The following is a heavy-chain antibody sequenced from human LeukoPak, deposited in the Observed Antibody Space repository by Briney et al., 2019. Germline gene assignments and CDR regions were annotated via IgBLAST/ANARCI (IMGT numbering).Heavy chain of an antibody. J-gene: IGHJ5*02. CDR1: GGTFSSYA. V-gene: IGHV1-69*05. Sequence: SVKVSCKASGGTFSSYAISWVRQAPGQGLEWMGRIIPVFGTANYAQKFQGRVTITTDESTSTAYMELSSLRSEDTAVYYCARDPGTRVVTPGVIWFDPWGQGTLVTVSS. CDR3: ARDPGTRVVTPGVIWFDP. D-gene: IGHD4-23*01. CDR2: IIPVFGTA.